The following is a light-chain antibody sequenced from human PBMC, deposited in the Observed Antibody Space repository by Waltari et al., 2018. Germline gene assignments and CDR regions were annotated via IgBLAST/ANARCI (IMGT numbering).Light chain of an antibody. J-gene: IGLJ2*01. Sequence: QSVLTQPPSASGTPGQRVTISCSGSSSHIGSNYVYWYPQLPGTAPKLLIYRNNQRPSGVPDRFSGSKSGTSASLAISGLRSEDEADYYCAAWDDSLSGLVFGGGTKLTVL. V-gene: IGLV1-47*01. CDR1: SSHIGSNY. CDR3: AAWDDSLSGLV. CDR2: RNN.